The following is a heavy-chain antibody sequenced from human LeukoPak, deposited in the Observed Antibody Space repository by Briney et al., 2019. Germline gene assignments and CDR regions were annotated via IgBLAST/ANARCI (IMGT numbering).Heavy chain of an antibody. V-gene: IGHV1-46*01. CDR2: INPSGGST. Sequence: GASVKVSCKASGYTFTSYYMHWVRQAPGQGLEWMGIINPSGGSTSYAQKFQGSVTMTRDMSTSTVYMELSSLRSEDTAVYYCARGLGPHPGSIVVVTGPFDYWGQGTLVTVSS. J-gene: IGHJ4*02. CDR1: GYTFTSYY. CDR3: ARGLGPHPGSIVVVTGPFDY. D-gene: IGHD2-21*02.